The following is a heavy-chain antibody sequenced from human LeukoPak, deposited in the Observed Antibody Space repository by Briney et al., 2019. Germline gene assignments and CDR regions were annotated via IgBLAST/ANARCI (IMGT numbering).Heavy chain of an antibody. J-gene: IGHJ4*02. CDR1: GGSFSGFY. CDR2: IYYSGST. D-gene: IGHD3-9*01. Sequence: SETLSLTCAVYGGSFSGFYWSWIRQPPGKGLEWIGYIYYSGSTNYNPSLKSRVTISVDTSKNQFSLKLSSVTAADTAVYYCARSKDILTGYCFDYWGQGTLVTVSS. CDR3: ARSKDILTGYCFDY. V-gene: IGHV4-59*01.